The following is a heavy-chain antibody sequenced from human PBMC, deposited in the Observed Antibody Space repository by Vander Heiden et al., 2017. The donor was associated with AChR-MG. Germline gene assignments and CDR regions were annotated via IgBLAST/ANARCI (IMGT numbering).Heavy chain of an antibody. Sequence: QLQLQESGPGLVKPSETLSLTCTVSGGSISSSSYYWGWIRPPPGKGLEWLGRIDYSWSTDYNPSLKSRVTISVETSKNQFSLKPRSLTAADTAVYYCARTHHGPNWFDPWGQGTLVTVSS. V-gene: IGHV4-39*01. J-gene: IGHJ5*02. CDR1: GGSISSSSYY. CDR3: ARTHHGPNWFDP. CDR2: IDYSWST.